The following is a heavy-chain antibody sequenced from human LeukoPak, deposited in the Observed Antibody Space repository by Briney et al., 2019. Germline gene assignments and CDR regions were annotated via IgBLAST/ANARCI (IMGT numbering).Heavy chain of an antibody. CDR3: ARDPGDYVHYYYGMDV. CDR2: ISYDGSNK. Sequence: GGSLRLSCAASGFTFSSYAMHWVRQAPGKGLEWVAVISYDGSNKHYADSVKGRFTISRDNSKNTLYLQMNSLRAEDTAVYYCARDPGDYVHYYYGMDVWGQGTTVTVSS. J-gene: IGHJ6*02. CDR1: GFTFSSYA. D-gene: IGHD4-17*01. V-gene: IGHV3-30*04.